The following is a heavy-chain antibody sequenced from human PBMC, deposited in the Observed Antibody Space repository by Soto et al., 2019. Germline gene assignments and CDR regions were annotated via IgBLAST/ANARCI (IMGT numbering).Heavy chain of an antibody. J-gene: IGHJ4*02. CDR3: AKGKVYDFWSGPEGTSFDY. D-gene: IGHD3-3*01. CDR1: GFTFSSYG. Sequence: GGSLRLSCAASGFTFSSYGMHWVRQAPGKGLEWVAVISYDGSNKYYADSVKGRFTISRDNSKNTLYLQMNSLRAEDTAVYYCAKGKVYDFWSGPEGTSFDYWGQGTLVTVSS. CDR2: ISYDGSNK. V-gene: IGHV3-30*18.